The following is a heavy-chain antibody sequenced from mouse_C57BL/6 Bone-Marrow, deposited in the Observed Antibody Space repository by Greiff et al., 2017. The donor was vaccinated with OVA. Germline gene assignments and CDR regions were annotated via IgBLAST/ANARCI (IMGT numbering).Heavy chain of an antibody. CDR2: ISDGGSYT. Sequence: EVKLMESGGGLVKPGGSLKLSCAASGFTFSSYAMSWVRQTPEKRLEWVATISDGGSYTYYPDNVKGRFTISRDNAKNNLYLQMSHLKSEDTAMYYCARDRGLWYWGQGTSVTVSS. D-gene: IGHD1-1*02. J-gene: IGHJ4*01. CDR1: GFTFSSYA. V-gene: IGHV5-4*01. CDR3: ARDRGLWY.